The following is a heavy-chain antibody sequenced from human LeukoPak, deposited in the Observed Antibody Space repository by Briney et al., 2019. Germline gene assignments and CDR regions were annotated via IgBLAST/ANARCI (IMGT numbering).Heavy chain of an antibody. CDR1: GFTFSSYR. J-gene: IGHJ4*02. CDR2: IKQDGSEK. D-gene: IGHD3-22*01. Sequence: GGSLRLSCAASGFTFSSYRMSWVRQAPGKGLEWVANIKQDGSEKYYVDSVNGRFTISRDNAKNSLYLQMNSLRAEDTAVYYCAREEDYYDSSGYFDYWGQGTLVTVSS. CDR3: AREEDYYDSSGYFDY. V-gene: IGHV3-7*01.